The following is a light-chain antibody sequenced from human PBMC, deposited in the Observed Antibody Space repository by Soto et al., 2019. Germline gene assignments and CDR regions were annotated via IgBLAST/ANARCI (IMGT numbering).Light chain of an antibody. CDR1: QCVSSRY. Sequence: EIVLAQSPGTLSLSPGERATLSCRAIQCVSSRYFAGYQQAPRHAARLLGDCASSSATGIPDLFRCSGCGIDITLPISRLEPEDLAVSYCQHYGASPPRTFGQGTGLEI. V-gene: IGKV3-20*01. CDR3: QHYGASPPRT. CDR2: CAS. J-gene: IGKJ5*01.